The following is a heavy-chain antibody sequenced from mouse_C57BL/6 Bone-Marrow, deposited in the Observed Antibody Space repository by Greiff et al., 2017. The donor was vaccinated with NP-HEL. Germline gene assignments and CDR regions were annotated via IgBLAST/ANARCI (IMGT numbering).Heavy chain of an antibody. V-gene: IGHV5-4*01. CDR2: ISDGGSYT. CDR1: GFTFSSYA. J-gene: IGHJ2*01. CDR3: ARGGDY. Sequence: EVQLVESGGGLVKPGGSVKLSCAASGFTFSSYAMSWVRQTPEKRLEWVATISDGGSYTYYPDNVKGRFTISRDNAKNNLYLQMSHLKSEDTSIYYCARGGDYWGQGTTLTVSS.